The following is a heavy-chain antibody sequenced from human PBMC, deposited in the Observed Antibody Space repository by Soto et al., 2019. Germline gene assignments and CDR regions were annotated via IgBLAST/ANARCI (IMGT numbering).Heavy chain of an antibody. Sequence: QVQLQESGPGLVKPSGTLSLTCAVSGGSISSSNWWSWVRQPPGKGLEWIGEIYHSGSTNYNPSLKSRFTISVDKPKTQFSLKLSSVTPADTAVYYCASVRGGYYYAMDVWGQGTTVPVS. V-gene: IGHV4-4*02. D-gene: IGHD3-10*02. J-gene: IGHJ6*02. CDR1: GGSISSSNW. CDR2: IYHSGST. CDR3: ASVRGGYYYAMDV.